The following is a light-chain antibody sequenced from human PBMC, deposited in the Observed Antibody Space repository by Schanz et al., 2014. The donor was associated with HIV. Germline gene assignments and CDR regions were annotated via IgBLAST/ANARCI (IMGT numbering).Light chain of an antibody. CDR3: QSYDSSLSGYV. Sequence: QSVLTQPPSASGPPGQRVTISCSGSISNIGSNSLHWYQHLPATAPNLLIYSYNQRPSGVPARFSGSKSGTSASLAISGLQAEDEADYYCQSYDSSLSGYVFGTGTKLTVL. CDR1: ISNIGSNS. CDR2: SYN. J-gene: IGLJ1*01. V-gene: IGLV1-44*01.